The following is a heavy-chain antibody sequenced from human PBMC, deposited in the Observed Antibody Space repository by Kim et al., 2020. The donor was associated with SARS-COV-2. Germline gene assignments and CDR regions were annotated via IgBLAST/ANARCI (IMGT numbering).Heavy chain of an antibody. CDR3: ARVQDRELWYFDY. D-gene: IGHD5-18*01. CDR2: ISYDGSNK. CDR1: GFTFSSYA. J-gene: IGHJ4*02. Sequence: GGSLRLSCAASGFTFSSYAMHWVRQAPGKGLEWVAVISYDGSNKYYADSVKGRFTISRDNSKNTLYLQMNSLRAEDTAVYYCARVQDRELWYFDYWGQGTLVTVSS. V-gene: IGHV3-30*04.